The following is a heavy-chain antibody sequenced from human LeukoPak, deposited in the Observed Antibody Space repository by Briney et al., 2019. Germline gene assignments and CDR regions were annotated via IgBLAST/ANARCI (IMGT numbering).Heavy chain of an antibody. CDR2: IYYSGST. V-gene: IGHV4-59*01. D-gene: IGHD3-22*01. CDR1: GGSISSYY. J-gene: IGHJ4*02. CDR3: ARSSYDSSGYYYYFDF. Sequence: SGTLSLNCTVSGGSISSYYWSWIRQPPGKGLEWIGYIYYSGSTNYNPSLKSRVTISVDTSKNQFSLKLDSVTAADTAVYYCARSSYDSSGYYYYFDFWGQGTLVTVSS.